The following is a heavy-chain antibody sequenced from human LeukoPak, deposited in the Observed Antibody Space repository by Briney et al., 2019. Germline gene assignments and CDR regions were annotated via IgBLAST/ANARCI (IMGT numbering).Heavy chain of an antibody. D-gene: IGHD6-13*01. J-gene: IGHJ4*02. Sequence: GASVKVSCKASGYTFTSYYMHWVRQAPGQGLEWMGWISGYNGKTNYAQKLQGRVTMTTDTSTSTAYMELRSLRSDDTAVYYCARDTGIAVAGTGDFDYWGQGTLVTVSS. CDR3: ARDTGIAVAGTGDFDY. CDR1: GYTFTSYY. CDR2: ISGYNGKT. V-gene: IGHV1-18*04.